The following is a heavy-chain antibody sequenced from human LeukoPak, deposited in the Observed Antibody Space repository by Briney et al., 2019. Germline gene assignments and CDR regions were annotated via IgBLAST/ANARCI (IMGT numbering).Heavy chain of an antibody. J-gene: IGHJ6*02. CDR3: ARVGSYYDSSGYYYYYGMDV. CDR1: GFTFSSYE. CDR2: ISSSGSTI. Sequence: EPGGSLRLSCAASGFTFSSYEMNWVRQAPGKGLEWVLYISSSGSTIYYADSVKGRFTISRDNAKNSLYLQMNSLRAEDTAVYYCARVGSYYDSSGYYYYYGMDVWGQGTTVTVSS. D-gene: IGHD3-22*01. V-gene: IGHV3-48*03.